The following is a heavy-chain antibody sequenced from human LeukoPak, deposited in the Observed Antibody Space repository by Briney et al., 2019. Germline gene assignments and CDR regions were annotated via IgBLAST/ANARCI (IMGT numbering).Heavy chain of an antibody. V-gene: IGHV4-39*01. D-gene: IGHD3-22*01. Sequence: SETLSLTCTVSGGSISSSSYYWGWIRQPPGKGLEWIGSIYYSGSTYYNPSLKSRVTISVDTSKNQFSLKLSSVTAADTAVYYCARGHKYYYDSSGYIRLMDYWGQGTLVTVSS. CDR3: ARGHKYYYDSSGYIRLMDY. CDR2: IYYSGST. CDR1: GGSISSSSYY. J-gene: IGHJ4*02.